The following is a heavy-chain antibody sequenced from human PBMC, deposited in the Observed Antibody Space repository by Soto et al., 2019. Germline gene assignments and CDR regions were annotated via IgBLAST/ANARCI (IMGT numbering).Heavy chain of an antibody. V-gene: IGHV4-30-2*01. CDR3: ARGIFIAAPGVNWFDP. CDR1: GGSISSGGYS. Sequence: NPSETLSLTCAVSGGSISSGGYSWSWIRQPPGKGLEWIGYIYHSGSTYYNPSLKSRVTISVDRSKNQFSLKLSSVTAADTAVYYCARGIFIAAPGVNWFDPWGQGTLVTVSS. CDR2: IYHSGST. J-gene: IGHJ5*02. D-gene: IGHD6-13*01.